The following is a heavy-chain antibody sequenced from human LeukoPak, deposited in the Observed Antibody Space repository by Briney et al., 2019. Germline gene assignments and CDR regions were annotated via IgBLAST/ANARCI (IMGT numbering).Heavy chain of an antibody. CDR3: ARETYSGSKRGFDY. D-gene: IGHD1-26*01. V-gene: IGHV4-30-2*01. J-gene: IGHJ4*02. CDR1: GGSISSGGYS. CDR2: IYHSGST. Sequence: SETLSLTCAVSGGSISSGGYSWSWIRQPPVKGLEWIGYIYHSGSTYYNPSLKSRVTISVDSAKDQLSLKLSSVTAADTAVYYCARETYSGSKRGFDYWGQGTLVTVSS.